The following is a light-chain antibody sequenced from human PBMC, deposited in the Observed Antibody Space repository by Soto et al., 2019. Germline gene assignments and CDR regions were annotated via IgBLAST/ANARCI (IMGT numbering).Light chain of an antibody. V-gene: IGKV3-11*01. CDR1: QSVSSSY. CDR3: QQRSNWRIT. CDR2: GAS. J-gene: IGKJ5*01. Sequence: EVVLTQSPATLSLSPGERATLSRRASQSVSSSYLAWYQQKPGQAPRLLIYGASNRATGIPARFSGSGSGTDFTLTISSLEPEDFAVYYCQQRSNWRITFGQGTRLEI.